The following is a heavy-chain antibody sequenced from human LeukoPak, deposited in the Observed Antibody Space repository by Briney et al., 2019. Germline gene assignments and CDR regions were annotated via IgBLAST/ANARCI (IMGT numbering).Heavy chain of an antibody. D-gene: IGHD6-13*01. J-gene: IGHJ4*02. V-gene: IGHV3-23*01. CDR2: ISGSGGST. CDR3: ARDKRTSIAESGTFDY. CDR1: GFTFSSYA. Sequence: GGSLRLSCAASGFTFSSYAMGWVRQAPGKGLEWVSAISGSGGSTYYADSVKGRFTISRDKFKNTLYVQMNSLRAEDTAVYYCARDKRTSIAESGTFDYWGQGTLVTVSS.